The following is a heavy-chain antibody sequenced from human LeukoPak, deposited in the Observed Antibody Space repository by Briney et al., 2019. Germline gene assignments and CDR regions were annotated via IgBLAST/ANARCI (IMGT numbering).Heavy chain of an antibody. Sequence: SLCLSCAPSGFSVTSNYMSWVRQAPGKGLEWVSVIYSGGSTYYADSVKGRFTISRDNSKNTLYLQMNSLRAEDTAVYYCARGAGPFDYWGQGTLVAVSS. J-gene: IGHJ4*02. CDR3: ARGAGPFDY. CDR2: IYSGGST. D-gene: IGHD6-13*01. V-gene: IGHV3-53*01. CDR1: GFSVTSNY.